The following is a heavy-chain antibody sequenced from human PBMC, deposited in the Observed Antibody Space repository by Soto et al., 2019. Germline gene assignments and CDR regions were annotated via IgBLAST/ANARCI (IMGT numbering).Heavy chain of an antibody. V-gene: IGHV4-30-4*01. D-gene: IGHD3-9*01. CDR1: GGSISSGDYY. CDR3: ARAPSYYDILTGYYSPYYYGMDV. J-gene: IGHJ6*02. Sequence: SETLSLTCTVSGGSISSGDYYWSWIRQPPGKGLEWIGYIYYSGSTYYNPSLKSRVTISVDTSKNQFSLKLSSVTAADTAVYYCARAPSYYDILTGYYSPYYYGMDVWGQGTTVTVSS. CDR2: IYYSGST.